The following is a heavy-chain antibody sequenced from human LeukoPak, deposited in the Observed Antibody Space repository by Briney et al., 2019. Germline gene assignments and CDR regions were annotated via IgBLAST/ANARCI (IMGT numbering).Heavy chain of an antibody. J-gene: IGHJ4*02. CDR3: ASAVAGQVFDY. D-gene: IGHD6-19*01. Sequence: SETLSLTCTVSGGSISSYYWSWIRQPPGKGLEWIGYIYYSGSTNYNPSLKSRATISVDTSKNQFSLKLSSVTAADTAVYYCASAVAGQVFDYWGQGTLVTVSS. CDR2: IYYSGST. CDR1: GGSISSYY. V-gene: IGHV4-59*08.